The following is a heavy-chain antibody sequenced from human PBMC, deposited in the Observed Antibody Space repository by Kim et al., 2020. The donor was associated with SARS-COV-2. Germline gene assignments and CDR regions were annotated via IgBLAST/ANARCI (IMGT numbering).Heavy chain of an antibody. CDR2: IDSDGSST. V-gene: IGHV3-74*01. CDR1: GFTFSSYW. D-gene: IGHD1-1*01. J-gene: IGHJ5*02. Sequence: GGSLRLSCAASGFTFSSYWMHWVRQAPGKGLVWVARIDSDGSSTTYADFVKGRFTISRDNAKNTLYLQMNTLRAEDTAVYFCAGAVRPSTGWFDPWGQGT. CDR3: AGAVRPSTGWFDP.